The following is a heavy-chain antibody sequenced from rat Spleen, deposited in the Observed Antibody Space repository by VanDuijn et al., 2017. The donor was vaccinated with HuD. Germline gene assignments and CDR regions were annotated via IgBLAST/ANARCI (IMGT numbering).Heavy chain of an antibody. J-gene: IGHJ3*01. Sequence: EVQLVESGGGLVQPGRSLKLSCAASGFTFSDYNMAWVRQAPKKGLEWIAMIYYDSSKMYYADTVKGRFTISRDNSKNTLYLQMNRLRSEDTATYYCTTVLQGRGFAYWGQGTLVTVSS. CDR2: IYYDSSKM. V-gene: IGHV5-50*01. CDR3: TTVLQGRGFAY. CDR1: GFTFSDYN. D-gene: IGHD1-1*01.